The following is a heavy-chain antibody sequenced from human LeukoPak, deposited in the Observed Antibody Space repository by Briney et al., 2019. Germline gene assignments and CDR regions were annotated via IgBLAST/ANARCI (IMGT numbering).Heavy chain of an antibody. D-gene: IGHD2-15*01. V-gene: IGHV1-69*13. CDR1: GGTFSSYA. CDR2: IIPIFGTA. Sequence: ASVNVSCKASGGTFSSYAISWVRQAPGQGLEWMGGIIPIFGTANYAQKFQGRVTITADESTSTAYMELSSLRSEDTAVYYCASCSGGSCYSFAFDIWGQGTMVTVSS. CDR3: ASCSGGSCYSFAFDI. J-gene: IGHJ3*02.